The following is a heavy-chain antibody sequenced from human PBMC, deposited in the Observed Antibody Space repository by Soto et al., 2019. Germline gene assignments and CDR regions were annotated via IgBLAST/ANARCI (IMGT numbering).Heavy chain of an antibody. CDR3: ARDGLSGSSIPDY. V-gene: IGHV4-31*03. CDR1: GGSISSGGYY. CDR2: IYYSGST. Sequence: SETLSLTCTVSGGSISSGGYYWSWIRQHPGKGLEWIGFIYYSGSTYYNPSLKSRVSISVDTSKNQFSLKLSSVTAADTAVYYCARDGLSGSSIPDYWGQGTLVTVS. J-gene: IGHJ4*02. D-gene: IGHD1-26*01.